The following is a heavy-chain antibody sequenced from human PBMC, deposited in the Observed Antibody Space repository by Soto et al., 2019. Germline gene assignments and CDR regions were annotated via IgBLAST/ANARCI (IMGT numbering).Heavy chain of an antibody. J-gene: IGHJ4*02. CDR3: ARGVGSSWDYYFDY. Sequence: SPTLSLTCALSGDSVSSNSAAWIWFRQSPSRGLEWLGRTYYRSKWYNDYAVSVKSRITINPDTSKNQFSLQLNSVTPEDTAVYYCARGVGSSWDYYFDYWGLGTVVTVST. V-gene: IGHV6-1*01. D-gene: IGHD5-18*01. CDR1: GDSVSSNSAA. CDR2: TYYRSKWYN.